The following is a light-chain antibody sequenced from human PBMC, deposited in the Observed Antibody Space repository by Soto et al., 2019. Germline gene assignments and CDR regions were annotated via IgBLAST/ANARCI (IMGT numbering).Light chain of an antibody. V-gene: IGLV2-23*02. Sequence: QSALTQPASVSGSPGQSITISCTGTSSDVGNYNLVSWYQQHPGKAPKLMVYEVTKRPSGVSSRFSGSKSGNTASLTISGLLAEDEADYYCCSDANRTSAVVFGGGTKLTVL. CDR3: CSDANRTSAVV. CDR2: EVT. J-gene: IGLJ2*01. CDR1: SSDVGNYNL.